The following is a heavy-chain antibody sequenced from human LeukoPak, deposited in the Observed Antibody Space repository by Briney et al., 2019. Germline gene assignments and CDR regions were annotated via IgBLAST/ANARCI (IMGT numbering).Heavy chain of an antibody. V-gene: IGHV4-39*01. CDR1: TASIITSNYC. D-gene: IGHD2-2*01. Sequence: SETLSLTCTVSTASIITSNYCWGWIRQPPGKGLERITSIYFSASTNLSPSLKRRLSISVDTCKNQFSLLLRPVTAPAMTVYYCASQHIGHASTFYWGEGTLVIVSS. CDR2: IYFSAST. CDR3: ASQHIGHASTFY. J-gene: IGHJ4*02.